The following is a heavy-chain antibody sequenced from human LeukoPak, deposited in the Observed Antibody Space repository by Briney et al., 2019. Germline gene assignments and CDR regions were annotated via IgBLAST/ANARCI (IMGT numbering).Heavy chain of an antibody. CDR1: NDSISSYC. V-gene: IGHV4-4*08. CDR2: MCPSGRT. J-gene: IGHJ5*02. D-gene: IGHD4-23*01. Sequence: SETLSLTCTVSNDSISSYCCSWVRQPPGKGLEWVGFMCPSGRTDYNPSLKSRVTMSIDTSKNQLSMELRFLTAADTAVYYCATSYDGKTAPYDLWGHGTLVTVSS. CDR3: ATSYDGKTAPYDL.